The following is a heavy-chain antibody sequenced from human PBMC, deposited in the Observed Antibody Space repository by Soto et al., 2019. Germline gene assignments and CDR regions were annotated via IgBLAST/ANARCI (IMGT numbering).Heavy chain of an antibody. Sequence: ASVKVSCKASGYTFTSYGISWVRQAPGQGLEWMGWISAYNGNTNYAQKLQGRVTITADESTSTAYMELSSLRSEDTAVYYCARYSSSWSYYYYYGMDVWGQGTTVTVSS. CDR2: ISAYNGNT. CDR1: GYTFTSYG. D-gene: IGHD6-13*01. CDR3: ARYSSSWSYYYYYGMDV. J-gene: IGHJ6*02. V-gene: IGHV1-18*01.